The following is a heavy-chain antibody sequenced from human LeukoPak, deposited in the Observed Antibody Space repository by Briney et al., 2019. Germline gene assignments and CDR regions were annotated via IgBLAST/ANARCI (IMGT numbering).Heavy chain of an antibody. CDR3: ARGWIVATIFSYFDY. CDR1: GGTFSSYA. CDR2: IIPIFGTA. V-gene: IGHV1-69*13. D-gene: IGHD5-12*01. Sequence: SVKVSCKASGGTFSSYAISWVRQAPGQGLEWTGGIIPIFGTANYAQKFQGRVTITADESTSTAYMELSSLRSEDTAVYYCARGWIVATIFSYFDYWGQGTLVTVSS. J-gene: IGHJ4*02.